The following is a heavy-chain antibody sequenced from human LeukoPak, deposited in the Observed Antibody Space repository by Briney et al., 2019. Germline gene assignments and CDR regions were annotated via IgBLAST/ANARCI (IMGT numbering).Heavy chain of an antibody. V-gene: IGHV1-18*01. CDR3: AREAYCSSTSCLNFDY. Sequence: GASVKVSFKASGYTFTSYGISWVRQAPGQGREWMGWISAYNGTPNYAQKLQGRVTMTTDTSTSTAYMELRSLRSDDTAVYYCAREAYCSSTSCLNFDYWGQGTLVTVSS. CDR1: GYTFTSYG. D-gene: IGHD2-2*01. J-gene: IGHJ4*02. CDR2: ISAYNGTP.